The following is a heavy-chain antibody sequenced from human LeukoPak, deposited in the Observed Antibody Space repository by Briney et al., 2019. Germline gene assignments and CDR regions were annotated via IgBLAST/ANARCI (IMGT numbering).Heavy chain of an antibody. Sequence: SETLSLTCNVSGTSIRSYYWTWIRQPPGKGLEFIGNIYYTGSSTYNPSLRSRVSISLDTSKNQFSLKLTSVTALDTAVYFCARDRGILGVDLWGQGTLVTVSS. J-gene: IGHJ5*02. D-gene: IGHD3-16*01. CDR2: IYYTGSS. CDR1: GTSIRSYY. V-gene: IGHV4-59*01. CDR3: ARDRGILGVDL.